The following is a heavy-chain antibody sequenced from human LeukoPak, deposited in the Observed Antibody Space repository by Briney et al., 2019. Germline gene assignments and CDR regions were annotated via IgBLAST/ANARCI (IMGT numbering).Heavy chain of an antibody. V-gene: IGHV3-30*04. D-gene: IGHD3-22*01. CDR2: ISYDGSNK. CDR1: GFTFSSYA. J-gene: IGHJ6*02. Sequence: GGSLRLSCAASGFTFSSYAMHWVRQAPGEGLEWVAVISYDGSNKYYADSVKGRFTISRDNSKNTLYLQMNSLRAEDTAVYYCARDRDYYDSSLLMDVWGQGTTVTVSS. CDR3: ARDRDYYDSSLLMDV.